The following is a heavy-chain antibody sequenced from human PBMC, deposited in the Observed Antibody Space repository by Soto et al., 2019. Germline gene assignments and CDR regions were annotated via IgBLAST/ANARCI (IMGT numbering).Heavy chain of an antibody. Sequence: GGSLRLSCAASGFTFSGYWMHWVRQAPGKGLVWVSHINNEGSHATYADSVKGRFTISRDNAKNTLFLQMNNLRAEDTAVYYCVRDNCGEHRWGQGTLVTVSS. D-gene: IGHD4-17*01. CDR1: GFTFSGYW. V-gene: IGHV3-74*01. CDR2: INNEGSHA. J-gene: IGHJ5*02. CDR3: VRDNCGEHR.